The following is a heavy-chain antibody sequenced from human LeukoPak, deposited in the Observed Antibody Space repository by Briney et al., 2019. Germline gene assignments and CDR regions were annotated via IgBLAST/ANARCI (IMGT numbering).Heavy chain of an antibody. CDR1: GYTFTSYY. Sequence: GASVKVSCKASGYTFTSYYMHWVRQAPGQGLEWMGIINPSRGSTSQAQTFQGRVTMTTDTSTSTAYMELRSLRSDDTAVYYCARESIAEKVDTAMELEPYFDYWGQGTLVTVSS. D-gene: IGHD5-18*01. CDR2: INPSRGST. CDR3: ARESIAEKVDTAMELEPYFDY. J-gene: IGHJ4*02. V-gene: IGHV1-46*01.